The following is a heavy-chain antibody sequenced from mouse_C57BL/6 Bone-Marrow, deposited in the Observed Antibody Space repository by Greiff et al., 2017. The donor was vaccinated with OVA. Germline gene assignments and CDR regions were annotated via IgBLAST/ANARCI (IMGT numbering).Heavy chain of an antibody. CDR2: ISSGGSYT. CDR3: ARRYYYGSLYYFDY. D-gene: IGHD1-1*01. J-gene: IGHJ2*01. V-gene: IGHV5-6*01. Sequence: EVQVVESGGDLVKPGGSLKLSCAASGFTFSSYGMSWVRQTPDKRLEWVATISSGGSYTYYPDSVKGRFTISRDNAKNTLYLQMSSLKSEDTAMYYCARRYYYGSLYYFDYWGQGTTLTVSS. CDR1: GFTFSSYG.